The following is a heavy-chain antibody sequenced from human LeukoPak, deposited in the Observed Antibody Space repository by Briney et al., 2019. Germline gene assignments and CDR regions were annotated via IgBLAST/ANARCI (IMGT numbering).Heavy chain of an antibody. CDR3: AKDTGSANWGRFDC. V-gene: IGHV3-9*02. J-gene: IGHJ4*02. Sequence: PGGCLRVSCVASGVCSEDYAMYWVRPGPRKGLEWVSSISWNSGSIGYADSVKGRFTISRDNAKNTLYLQMNSLRAEDTALYYCAKDTGSANWGRFDCWGQGTLVTVSS. CDR2: ISWNSGSI. D-gene: IGHD7-27*01. CDR1: GVCSEDYA.